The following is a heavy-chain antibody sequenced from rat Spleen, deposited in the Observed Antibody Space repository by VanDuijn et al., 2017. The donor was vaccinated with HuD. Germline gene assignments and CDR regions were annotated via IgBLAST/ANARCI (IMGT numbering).Heavy chain of an antibody. J-gene: IGHJ2*01. CDR3: TKDQTYYGLVDC. D-gene: IGHD1-9*01. Sequence: EVQLVESGGGLVQPGRSLKLSCVASGFTFNNYWMTWIRQAPGRGLEWVACSTKTGGGTYYPDSVKGRITIARDNAKSTLYMQINSLRSEDTATYDCTKDQTYYGLVDCWGQGVMVTGSS. CDR1: GFTFNNYW. CDR2: STKTGGGT. V-gene: IGHV5-31*01.